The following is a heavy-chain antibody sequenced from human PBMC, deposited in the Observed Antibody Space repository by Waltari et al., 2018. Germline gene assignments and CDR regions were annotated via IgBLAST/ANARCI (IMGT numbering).Heavy chain of an antibody. D-gene: IGHD3-3*01. CDR3: ARHRRDFWSGHRYSIPYYFDY. Sequence: QVQLQQWGAGLLKPSETLSLTCAVYGGSFSGYYWSWIRQPPGKGREWMGEINHSGSTNYNPSLKSRVTISVDTSKNQFSLKLSSVTAADTAVYYCARHRRDFWSGHRYSIPYYFDYWGQGTLVTVSS. J-gene: IGHJ4*02. V-gene: IGHV4-34*01. CDR2: INHSGST. CDR1: GGSFSGYY.